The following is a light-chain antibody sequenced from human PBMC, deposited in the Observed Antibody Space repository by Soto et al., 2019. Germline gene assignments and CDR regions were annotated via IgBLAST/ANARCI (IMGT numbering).Light chain of an antibody. CDR2: VNN. J-gene: IGLJ2*01. CDR3: ATWDDSLNGPV. V-gene: IGLV1-44*01. Sequence: QAVVTQPPSASVTPGQRVTISCSGGSSNIGSNTVSWYQQLPGTAPKLVMYVNNQRSSGVPDRFSGSKSGTSASLAISGLQSEDEADYYCATWDDSLNGPVFGGGTKLTVL. CDR1: SSNIGSNT.